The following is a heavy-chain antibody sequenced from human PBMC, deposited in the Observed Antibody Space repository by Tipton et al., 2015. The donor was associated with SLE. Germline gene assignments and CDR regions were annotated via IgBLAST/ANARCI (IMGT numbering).Heavy chain of an antibody. J-gene: IGHJ3*01. D-gene: IGHD3-22*01. CDR1: GGSFSGYH. Sequence: TLSLTCAVYGGSFSGYHWSWIRQSPGKGLEWIGEINYSGNTNYNPSLSSRAAISIDTSTNKLSRTLSSVTAADTALYYCARGVAHYFDSGSFDVWGQGTLVTVSS. V-gene: IGHV4-34*01. CDR2: INYSGNT. CDR3: ARGVAHYFDSGSFDV.